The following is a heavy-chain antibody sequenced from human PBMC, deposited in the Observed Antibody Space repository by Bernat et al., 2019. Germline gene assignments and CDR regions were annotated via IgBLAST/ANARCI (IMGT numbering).Heavy chain of an antibody. CDR3: AKDWWVAVAGTLDY. CDR1: GFTFSSYA. J-gene: IGHJ4*02. CDR2: ISYDGSNK. D-gene: IGHD6-19*01. Sequence: QVQLVESGGGVVQPGRSLRLSCAASGFTFSSYAMHWVRQAPGKGLEWVAVISYDGSNKYYADSVKGRFTISRDNSKNTLYLQMNSLRAEDTAVYYCAKDWWVAVAGTLDYWGQGTLVTVSS. V-gene: IGHV3-30*04.